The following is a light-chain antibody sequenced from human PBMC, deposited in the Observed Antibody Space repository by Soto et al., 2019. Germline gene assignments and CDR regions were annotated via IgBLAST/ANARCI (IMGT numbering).Light chain of an antibody. V-gene: IGLV2-8*01. CDR2: EVS. CDR1: SSNIGSST. Sequence: QSVLTQPPSASGTPGQRVTISCSGSSSNIGSSTVNWYQQHPGKAPKLMIYEVSKRPSGVPGRFSGSKSGNTASLTVSGLQAEDEADYYCSSYAGSNISFGTGTKLTVL. J-gene: IGLJ1*01. CDR3: SSYAGSNIS.